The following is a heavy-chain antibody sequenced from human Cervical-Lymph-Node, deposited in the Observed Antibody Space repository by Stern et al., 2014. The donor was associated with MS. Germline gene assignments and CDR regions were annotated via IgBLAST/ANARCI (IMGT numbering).Heavy chain of an antibody. D-gene: IGHD6-19*01. CDR2: ISADHGHT. CDR1: GYTFSSYG. Sequence: VQLVQSGAEVKKPGASVKGSCRASGYTFSSYGITWGRQAPGQGLEWMGWISADHGHTTYAQKVQGRVTLTTDTSSSTAYMELTSLRSDDTAVYYCARDYRRSSSCCCGYWGQGTRVTVSS. V-gene: IGHV1-18*04. J-gene: IGHJ4*02. CDR3: ARDYRRSSSCCCGY.